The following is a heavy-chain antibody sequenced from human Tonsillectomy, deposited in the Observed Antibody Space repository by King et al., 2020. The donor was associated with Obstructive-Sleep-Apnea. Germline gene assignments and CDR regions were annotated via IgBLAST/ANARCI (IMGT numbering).Heavy chain of an antibody. Sequence: VQLQESGPGLVKSSETLSLICTVSGGSISRSTYYWGLIRQPPGKGLEWIGSVSHYGDTSYNPSLKSHVTISVDTSRNQFSLKLNSVTAADTAVYYCARTRDFWSGSVPYWGQGTLVTVSS. CDR3: ARTRDFWSGSVPY. D-gene: IGHD3-3*01. CDR1: GGSISRSTYY. CDR2: VSHYGDT. J-gene: IGHJ4*02. V-gene: IGHV4-39*07.